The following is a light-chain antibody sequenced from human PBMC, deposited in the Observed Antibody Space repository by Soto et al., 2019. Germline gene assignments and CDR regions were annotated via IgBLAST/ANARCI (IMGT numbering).Light chain of an antibody. V-gene: IGLV2-14*01. J-gene: IGLJ2*01. Sequence: QSALTQPASVSGSPGQSITISCTGTSSDVCGSNYVSWYQQHPGKAPKLMIYEVSNRPSGVSNRFSGSKSGNTASLIISGLQAEDEADYYCSSYTSSSTLEIGGGTKLTVL. CDR2: EVS. CDR1: SSDVCGSNY. CDR3: SSYTSSSTLE.